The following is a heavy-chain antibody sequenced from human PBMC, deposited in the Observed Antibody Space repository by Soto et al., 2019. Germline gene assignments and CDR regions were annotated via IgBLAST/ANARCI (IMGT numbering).Heavy chain of an antibody. CDR1: GYSFTSYW. J-gene: IGHJ4*02. D-gene: IGHD5-18*01. CDR3: AGRRYSYDQSAFYFDY. CDR2: IYPGDSDT. V-gene: IGHV5-51*01. Sequence: PGESLKISCKGSGYSFTSYWIGWVRQMPGKGLEWMGIIYPGDSDTRYSPSFQGQVTISADKSISTAYLQWSSLKASDTAMYYCAGRRYSYDQSAFYFDYWGQGTLVTVSS.